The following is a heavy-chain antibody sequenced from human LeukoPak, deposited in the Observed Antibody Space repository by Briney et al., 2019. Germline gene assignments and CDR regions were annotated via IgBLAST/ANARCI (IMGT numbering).Heavy chain of an antibody. CDR1: GITFSSYS. V-gene: IGHV3-48*04. CDR2: ISSSSSTI. CDR3: ARGSSSSRRYFDY. Sequence: GGSLRLSCAASGITFSSYSMNWVRQAPGKGLEWVSYISSSSSTIYYADSVKGRFTISRDNAKNSLYLQMNSLRAEDTAVYYCARGSSSSRRYFDYWGQGTLVTVSS. D-gene: IGHD6-6*01. J-gene: IGHJ4*02.